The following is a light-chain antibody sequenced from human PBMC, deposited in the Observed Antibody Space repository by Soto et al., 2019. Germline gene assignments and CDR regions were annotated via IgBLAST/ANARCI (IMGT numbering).Light chain of an antibody. Sequence: QSALTQPRSVSGSPGQSVTISCTGTSSDVGGYNYVSWYQQHPGKAPKFMIYDVSKRPSGVPDRFSGSKSGNTASLTISGLQDEDEADYYCCSYAGSYTYVFGTVTKLTVL. J-gene: IGLJ1*01. CDR3: CSYAGSYTYV. CDR2: DVS. V-gene: IGLV2-11*01. CDR1: SSDVGGYNY.